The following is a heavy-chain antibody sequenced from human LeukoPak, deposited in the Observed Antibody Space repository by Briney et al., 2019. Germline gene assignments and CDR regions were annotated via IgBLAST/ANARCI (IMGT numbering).Heavy chain of an antibody. CDR2: ISGGGAST. D-gene: IGHD3-10*01. V-gene: IGHV3-23*01. CDR3: AKRAGRSGSYRSDAFDI. J-gene: IGHJ3*02. CDR1: GCTFSSYG. Sequence: AGSLRLSCAGSGCTFSSYGMNWVRQAPGKGLERVSGISGGGASTDYADSVKGRFTISRDNSKNTLYLQRSSLVADATAVYYCAKRAGRSGSYRSDAFDIWGQGTVVTVSS.